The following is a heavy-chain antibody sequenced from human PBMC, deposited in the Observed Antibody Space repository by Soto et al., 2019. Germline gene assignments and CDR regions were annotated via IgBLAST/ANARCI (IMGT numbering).Heavy chain of an antibody. J-gene: IGHJ6*02. CDR1: GFTFSSYA. CDR2: ISYDGSNK. Sequence: QVQLVESGGGVVQPGRSLRLSCAASGFTFSSYAMHWVRQAPGKGLEWVAVISYDGSNKYYADSVKGRFTFSRDNAAQSVYLQMNSLRHEDTAVYYCARDRGTVTNDVGQDYGMDVWGQGTTVTVSS. D-gene: IGHD4-17*01. CDR3: ARDRGTVTNDVGQDYGMDV. V-gene: IGHV3-30-3*01.